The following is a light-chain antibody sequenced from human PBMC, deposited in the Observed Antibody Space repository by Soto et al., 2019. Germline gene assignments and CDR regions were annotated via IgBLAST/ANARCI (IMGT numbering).Light chain of an antibody. CDR1: SSDVGGYNY. V-gene: IGLV2-14*01. J-gene: IGLJ2*01. CDR2: EVI. CDR3: SSYTSNTTPVV. Sequence: QSALTQPASVSGSPGQSITISCTGTSSDVGGYNYVSWYRQYPGKAPKLIIFEVIHRSSGVSNRFSGSKSGSTASLTISGLQPEDEGDYYCSSYTSNTTPVVFGGGTKLTVL.